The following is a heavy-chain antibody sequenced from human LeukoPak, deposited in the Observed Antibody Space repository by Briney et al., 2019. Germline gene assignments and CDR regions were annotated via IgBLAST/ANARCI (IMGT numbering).Heavy chain of an antibody. Sequence: GGSLRLSCAASGFTFSSYWMSWVRQAPGKGLEWVANIKQDGSEKYYVDSVKGRFTISRDNAKNSLYLQMNSLRAEDTAVYYCARGHGAAAGTIGYYYYMDVWGKGTTVTVSS. V-gene: IGHV3-7*01. CDR3: ARGHGAAAGTIGYYYYMDV. J-gene: IGHJ6*03. CDR1: GFTFSSYW. D-gene: IGHD6-13*01. CDR2: IKQDGSEK.